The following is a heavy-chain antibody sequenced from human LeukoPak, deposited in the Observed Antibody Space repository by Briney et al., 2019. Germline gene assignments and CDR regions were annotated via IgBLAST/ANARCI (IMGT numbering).Heavy chain of an antibody. CDR3: ARVGYSSSWDLLDY. J-gene: IGHJ4*02. Sequence: GGSLRLSCAASGFTFSIYSMNWVRQAPGKGLEWVSYISSSSSTIYYADSVKGRFTISRDNAKNSLYLQMNSLRDEDTAVYYCARVGYSSSWDLLDYWDQGTLVTVSS. CDR2: ISSSSSTI. D-gene: IGHD6-13*01. V-gene: IGHV3-48*02. CDR1: GFTFSIYS.